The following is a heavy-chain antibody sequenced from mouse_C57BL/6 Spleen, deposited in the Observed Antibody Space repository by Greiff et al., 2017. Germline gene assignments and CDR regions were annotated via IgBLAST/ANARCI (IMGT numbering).Heavy chain of an antibody. V-gene: IGHV1-22*01. CDR2: INPNNGGT. CDR1: GYTFTDYN. Sequence: VQLKESGPELVKPGASVKMSCKASGYTFTDYNMHWVKQSHGKSLEWIGYINPNNGGTSYNQKFKGKATLTVNKSSSTAYMELRSLTSEDSAVYDCASPYYYWYFDVWGTGTTVTVSS. D-gene: IGHD1-1*01. J-gene: IGHJ1*03. CDR3: ASPYYYWYFDV.